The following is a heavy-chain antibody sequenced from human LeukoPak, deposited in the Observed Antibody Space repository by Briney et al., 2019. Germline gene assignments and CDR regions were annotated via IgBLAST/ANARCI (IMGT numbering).Heavy chain of an antibody. V-gene: IGHV3-30*04. CDR1: GFTFGDYA. CDR2: ISYDGSNK. J-gene: IGHJ4*02. D-gene: IGHD6-13*01. CDR3: ASFPVIIAAAGTFDY. Sequence: GGSLRLSCAASGFTFGDYAMNWVRQAPGKGLEWVAAISYDGSNKYYADSVKGRLTISRDNSKNTLYLQMNSLRAEDTAVYYCASFPVIIAAAGTFDYWGQGTLVSVCS.